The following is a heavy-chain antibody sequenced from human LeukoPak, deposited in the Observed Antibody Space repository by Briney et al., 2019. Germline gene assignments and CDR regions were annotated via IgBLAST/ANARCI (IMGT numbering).Heavy chain of an antibody. J-gene: IGHJ5*02. D-gene: IGHD6-13*01. CDR1: GGSISSSSYY. V-gene: IGHV4-39*07. Sequence: SETLSLTCTVSGGSISSSSYYWGWIRQPPGKGLEWIGEINHSGSTNYNPSLRSRVTISVDTSKNQFSLKLSSVTAADTAVYYCARERKWYSSSWYGNWFDPWGQGTLVTVSS. CDR2: INHSGST. CDR3: ARERKWYSSSWYGNWFDP.